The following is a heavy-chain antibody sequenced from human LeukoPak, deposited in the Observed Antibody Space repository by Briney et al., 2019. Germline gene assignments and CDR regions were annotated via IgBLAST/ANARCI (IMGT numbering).Heavy chain of an antibody. CDR3: AKWPLIVVVTAVDAFDI. J-gene: IGHJ3*02. Sequence: GGSLRLSCAASGFTFSSYSMNWVRQAPGKGLEWVSSISSSSYIYYADSVKGRFTISRDNAKNTLHLQMNSLRAEDTAVYYCAKWPLIVVVTAVDAFDIWGQGTMVTVSS. CDR1: GFTFSSYS. D-gene: IGHD2-21*02. CDR2: ISSSSYI. V-gene: IGHV3-21*04.